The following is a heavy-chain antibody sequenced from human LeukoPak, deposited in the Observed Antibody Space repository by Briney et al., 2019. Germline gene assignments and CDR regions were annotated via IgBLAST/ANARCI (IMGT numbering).Heavy chain of an antibody. CDR3: ARAGAPSDY. D-gene: IGHD3-10*01. CDR1: GFTFSSYW. V-gene: IGHV3-7*01. J-gene: IGHJ4*02. CDR2: IKQDGSEK. Sequence: GGSLRLSCAASGFTFSSYWMSWVRQAPGRGLEWVANIKQDGSEKYYVDSVKGRFTVSRDNAKNTLYLQMNSLRVEDTAVYYCARAGAPSDYWGQGTLVTVSS.